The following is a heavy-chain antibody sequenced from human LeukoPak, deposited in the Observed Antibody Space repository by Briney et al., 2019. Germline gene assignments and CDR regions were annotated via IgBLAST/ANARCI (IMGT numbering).Heavy chain of an antibody. Sequence: PGGSLRLSCEASGFTFSSHYMHWVRQAPGKGLEWVAVIKQDGSEKYYVGSVTGRFTISRDNAQNSLYLQMSSLRAEDTAVYYCVRGMGFISDFWGRGTLVTVSS. V-gene: IGHV3-7*05. D-gene: IGHD3-10*01. CDR1: GFTFSSHY. CDR2: IKQDGSEK. J-gene: IGHJ4*02. CDR3: VRGMGFISDF.